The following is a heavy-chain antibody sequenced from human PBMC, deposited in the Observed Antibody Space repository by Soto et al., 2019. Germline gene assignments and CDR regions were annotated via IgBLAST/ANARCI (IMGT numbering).Heavy chain of an antibody. D-gene: IGHD6-6*01. CDR2: IYYSGST. J-gene: IGHJ3*02. V-gene: IGHV4-39*01. CDR1: GGSISSSSYY. Sequence: SETLSLTCTVSGGSISSSSYYWGWIRQPPGKGLEWIGSIYYSGSTYYNPSLKSRVTISVDTSKNQFSLELSSVTAADTAVYYCARFGIAARPDDNDAFDIWGQGTMVTVSS. CDR3: ARFGIAARPDDNDAFDI.